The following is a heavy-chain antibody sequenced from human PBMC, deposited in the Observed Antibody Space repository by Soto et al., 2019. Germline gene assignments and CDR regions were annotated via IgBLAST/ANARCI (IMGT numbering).Heavy chain of an antibody. J-gene: IGHJ6*03. V-gene: IGHV4-59*08. CDR3: ARHGLERDYYYYYMDV. CDR1: GYTFTSYG. CDR2: IYYSGST. D-gene: IGHD1-1*01. Sequence: SCKASGYTFTSYGISWVRQAPVKGLEWIGYIYYSGSTNYNPSLKSRVTISVDTSKNQFSLKLSSVTAADTAVYYCARHGLERDYYYYYMDVWGKGTTVTVSS.